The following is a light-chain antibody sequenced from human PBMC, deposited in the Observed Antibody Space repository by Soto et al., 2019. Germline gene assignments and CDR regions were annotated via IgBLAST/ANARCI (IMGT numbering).Light chain of an antibody. CDR1: SGHSSDA. J-gene: IGLJ2*01. CDR2: LNSDGSH. CDR3: QTWGTGIVV. V-gene: IGLV4-69*01. Sequence: QLVLTQWPSASASLGASVKLTCTLSSGHSSDAIAWHQQQPEKGPRYLMKLNSDGSHSKGDGIPDRFSGSSSGAERYLTISSLQSEDAADYYCQTWGTGIVVFGGGTKLTVL.